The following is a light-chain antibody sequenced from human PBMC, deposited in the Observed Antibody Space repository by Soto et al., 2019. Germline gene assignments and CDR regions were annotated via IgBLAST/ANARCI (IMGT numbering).Light chain of an antibody. CDR3: QQYGSSPLT. V-gene: IGKV3-20*01. Sequence: EIVLTQSPGTLSLSPGERATLSCRASQSVSSSYLAWYHQKPGQVPRLLIYGASSRATGIAHRFSGSGSRTDFALTISRLETEDFALYYCQQYGSSPLTFGQGTRLEIK. CDR2: GAS. J-gene: IGKJ5*01. CDR1: QSVSSSY.